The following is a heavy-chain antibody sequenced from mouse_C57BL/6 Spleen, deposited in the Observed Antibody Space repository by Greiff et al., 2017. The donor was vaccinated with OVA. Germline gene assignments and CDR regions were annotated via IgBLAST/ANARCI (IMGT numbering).Heavy chain of an antibody. D-gene: IGHD4-1*01. V-gene: IGHV5-6*01. J-gene: IGHJ2*01. CDR1: GFTFSSYG. CDR2: ISSGGSYT. Sequence: EVQRVESGGDLVKPGGSLKLSCAASGFTFSSYGMSWVRQTPDKRLEWVATISSGGSYTYYPDSVKGRFTISRDNAKNTLYLQMSSLKSEDTAMYYCARQGVTGTDYFDYWGQGTTLTVSS. CDR3: ARQGVTGTDYFDY.